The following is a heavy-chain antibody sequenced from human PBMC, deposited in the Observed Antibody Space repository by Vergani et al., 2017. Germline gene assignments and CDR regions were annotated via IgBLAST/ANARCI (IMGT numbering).Heavy chain of an antibody. V-gene: IGHV3-23*01. Sequence: EVQLLQSEGAVVQPGGPLRLFCLASGFTFSSHAMRCVRLGHGQGLEWVSSIKNTVDSTHYANSVKGRFTISRDNSKNTLYLQMNSLGVEDTAVYYCGRGSDNYNWGQGTLVTVSS. D-gene: IGHD5-24*01. CDR2: IKNTVDST. J-gene: IGHJ4*02. CDR1: GFTFSSHA. CDR3: GRGSDNYN.